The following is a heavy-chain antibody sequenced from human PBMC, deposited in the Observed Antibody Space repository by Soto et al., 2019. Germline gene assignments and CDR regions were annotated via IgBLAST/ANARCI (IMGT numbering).Heavy chain of an antibody. D-gene: IGHD4-17*01. Sequence: ASVKVSCKTSGDTFTKFLIHWVRQAPGQGLEWMGWINAGSGNTKYSQKFQGGVTFTRDTSASTAYMELSSLRSEDTAVFYCARDLPHGNSAYYGMDVWGQGTTVTVSS. CDR1: GDTFTKFL. CDR3: ARDLPHGNSAYYGMDV. CDR2: INAGSGNT. J-gene: IGHJ6*02. V-gene: IGHV1-3*01.